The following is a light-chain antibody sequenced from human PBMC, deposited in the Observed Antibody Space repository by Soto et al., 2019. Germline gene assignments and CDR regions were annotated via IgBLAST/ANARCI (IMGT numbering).Light chain of an antibody. J-gene: IGLJ1*01. CDR3: AAWDDSLNTYV. Sequence: QPVLTQPPSASGTPGQRVTISCSGSTSNIETNTVNWYQHLPGSAPKLLIHSYTQRPSGVPDRFSGSRSGTSASLAISGLQSEDEADYYCAAWDDSLNTYVFGTGTKVTVL. CDR2: SYT. V-gene: IGLV1-44*01. CDR1: TSNIETNT.